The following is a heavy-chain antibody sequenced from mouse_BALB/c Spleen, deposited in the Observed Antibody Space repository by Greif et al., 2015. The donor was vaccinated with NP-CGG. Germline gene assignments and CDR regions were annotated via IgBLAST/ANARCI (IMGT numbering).Heavy chain of an antibody. D-gene: IGHD3-1*01. CDR3: ARIPRGLRYFDY. Sequence: VESGGSLKPSCAASGFDFSRHWMSWVRQAPGKGLEWIGEINPDSSTINYTPSLKDKFIISRDNARNTLYLQMSKVRSEDTALYYCARIPRGLRYFDYWGQGTTLTVSS. J-gene: IGHJ2*01. CDR1: GFDFSRHW. CDR2: INPDSSTI. V-gene: IGHV4-1*02.